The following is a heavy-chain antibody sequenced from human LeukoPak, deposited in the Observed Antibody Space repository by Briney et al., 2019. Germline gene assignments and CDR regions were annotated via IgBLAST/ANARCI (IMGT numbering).Heavy chain of an antibody. J-gene: IGHJ4*02. D-gene: IGHD2-2*01. CDR1: GFTFSDHY. CDR3: ARESTSWYPFDY. Sequence: GGSLRLSCVASGFTFSDHYMDWVRQAPGKGLEWVAVISYDGSNKYYADSVKGRFTISRDNSKNTLYLQMNSLRAEDTAVYYCARESTSWYPFDYWGQGALVTVSS. V-gene: IGHV3-30-3*01. CDR2: ISYDGSNK.